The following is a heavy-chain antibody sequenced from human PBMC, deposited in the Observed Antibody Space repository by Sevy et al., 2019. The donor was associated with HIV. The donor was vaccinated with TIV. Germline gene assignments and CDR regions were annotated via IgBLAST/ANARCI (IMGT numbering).Heavy chain of an antibody. J-gene: IGHJ4*03. CDR1: GYSFTDYW. D-gene: IGHD3-16*01. CDR2: IYPGDSDT. V-gene: IGHV5-51*01. Sequence: GESLKISCKGSGYSFTDYWIGWVRQKPGKGLEWMGIIYPGDSDTKYSPSFQGQATTSVAKSISTAYLQWSSLKTSDTAIFYCARGARGTLPSYYYYTLNIWGQGTPVTVSS. CDR3: ARGARGTLPSYYYYTLNI.